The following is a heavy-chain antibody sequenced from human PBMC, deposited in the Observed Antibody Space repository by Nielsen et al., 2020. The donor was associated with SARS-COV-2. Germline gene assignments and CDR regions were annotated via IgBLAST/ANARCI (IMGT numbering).Heavy chain of an antibody. J-gene: IGHJ6*02. CDR3: ARGKPSSSWIYYYYYGMDV. CDR1: GGSISSGGYY. Sequence: SETLSLTCTVSGGSISSGGYYWSWIRQHPGKGLEWIGYIYYSGSTYYNPSLKSRVTISVDTSKNQFSLKLSSVTAADTAVYYCARGKPSSSWIYYYYYGMDVWGQGTTVTVSS. D-gene: IGHD6-13*01. V-gene: IGHV4-31*03. CDR2: IYYSGST.